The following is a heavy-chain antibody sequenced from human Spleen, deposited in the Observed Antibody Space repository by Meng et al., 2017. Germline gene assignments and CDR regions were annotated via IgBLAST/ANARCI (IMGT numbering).Heavy chain of an antibody. Sequence: PLQQWGGGLLKPSEPLSLTCVVSGGSFSDYYWSWIRQPPGKGLEWIGEINHSGSTNYNPSLESRATISVDTSQNNLSLKLSSVTAADSAVYYCARGPTTMAHDFDYWGQGTLVTVAS. J-gene: IGHJ4*02. CDR3: ARGPTTMAHDFDY. CDR2: INHSGST. CDR1: GGSFSDYY. V-gene: IGHV4-34*01. D-gene: IGHD4-11*01.